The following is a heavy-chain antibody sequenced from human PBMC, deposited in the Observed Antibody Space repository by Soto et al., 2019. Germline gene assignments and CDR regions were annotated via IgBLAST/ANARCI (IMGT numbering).Heavy chain of an antibody. J-gene: IGHJ3*02. Sequence: PSETLSLTCSVFGVSIGGHFWSWIRQAPGKGPELVGYIYHTVNTKYNPALKSRVTISMDTSKNQLSLQLSSVTAADTAVYYCARLQYTVVTALDIWGQGTMVTVSS. CDR1: GVSIGGHF. CDR2: IYHTVNT. CDR3: ARLQYTVVTALDI. D-gene: IGHD2-15*01. V-gene: IGHV4-59*11.